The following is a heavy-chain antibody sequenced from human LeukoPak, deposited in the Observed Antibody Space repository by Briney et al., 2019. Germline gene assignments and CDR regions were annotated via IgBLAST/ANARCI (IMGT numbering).Heavy chain of an antibody. CDR2: MNPNSGNA. J-gene: IGHJ4*02. D-gene: IGHD3-10*01. CDR1: GYTFTIFD. CDR3: ARSQPLWFRDHRAFYY. V-gene: IGHV1-8*03. Sequence: ASVKVSCKASGYTFTIFDINWVRQATGQGLEWMGWMNPNSGNAGYAQKFQGRVTITRNTSISTAYMELSSLRSEDTAVYYCARSQPLWFRDHRAFYYWGQGTLVTVSS.